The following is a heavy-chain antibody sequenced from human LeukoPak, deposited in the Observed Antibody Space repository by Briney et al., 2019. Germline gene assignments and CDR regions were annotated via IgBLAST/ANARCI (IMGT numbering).Heavy chain of an antibody. D-gene: IGHD1-26*01. V-gene: IGHV4-59*01. CDR1: GGSINSYY. CDR3: ARLFHPALSGNYPFDY. CDR2: IYYSGST. Sequence: SETLSLTCTVSGGSINSYYWSWIRQPPGKGLEWIAYIYYSGSTSYNPSLKSRVTISVDTSKNQFSLKLNSVTAADTAMYYCARLFHPALSGNYPFDYWGQGTLVTVSS. J-gene: IGHJ4*02.